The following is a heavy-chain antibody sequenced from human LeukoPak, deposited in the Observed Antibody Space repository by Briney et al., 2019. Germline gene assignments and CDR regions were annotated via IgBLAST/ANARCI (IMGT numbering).Heavy chain of an antibody. CDR2: ISYDGSNK. CDR1: GFTFSSYG. V-gene: IGHV3-30*03. Sequence: GGSLRLSCAASGFTFSSYGMHWVRQAPGKGLEWVAVISYDGSNKYYADSVKGRFTISRDHSNNSVSLQMTNLRVEDTAIYYCARGASRISWPGIDYWGQGTLVTVSS. D-gene: IGHD3-3*02. J-gene: IGHJ4*02. CDR3: ARGASRISWPGIDY.